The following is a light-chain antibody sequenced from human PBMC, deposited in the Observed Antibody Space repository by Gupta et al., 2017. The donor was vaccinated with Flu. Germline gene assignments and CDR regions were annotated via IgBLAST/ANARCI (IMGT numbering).Light chain of an antibody. CDR1: QSISSY. CDR3: QQSYSIPFT. V-gene: IGKV1-39*01. J-gene: IGKJ3*01. CDR2: AAS. Sequence: DIQMTQSPSSLSASIGDRVTITCRASQSISSYLNWYQQKPGKAPNLLIYAASSFQSGVPSRFSGSGSGTDFTLTISSLQPEDFATYYCQQSYSIPFTFGPGTKVDIK.